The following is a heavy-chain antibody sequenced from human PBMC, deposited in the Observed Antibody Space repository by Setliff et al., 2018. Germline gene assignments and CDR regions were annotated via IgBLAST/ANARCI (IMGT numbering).Heavy chain of an antibody. CDR1: GFTFSSYP. Sequence: GGSLRLSCAASGFTFSSYPMHWVRQAPGKGLEWVAVTSYDGINKYYAESVQGRFTISRDNSKNTLYLQMNSLRLEDTAVYYCAKVPGIATAGQTDSYYYYYYYMDVWGKGTTVTVSS. D-gene: IGHD6-13*01. CDR3: AKVPGIATAGQTDSYYYYYYYMDV. J-gene: IGHJ6*03. V-gene: IGHV3-30*01. CDR2: TSYDGINK.